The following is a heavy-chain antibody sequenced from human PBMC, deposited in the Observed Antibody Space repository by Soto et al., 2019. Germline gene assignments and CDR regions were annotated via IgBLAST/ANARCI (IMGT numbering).Heavy chain of an antibody. D-gene: IGHD2-2*02. V-gene: IGHV5-10-1*01. CDR2: IDPSDSYT. CDR1: GYSFTSYW. J-gene: IGHJ6*04. CDR3: ARLSIVVPAAIGGMDV. Sequence: LGESLKISCKGSGYSFTSYWISWGRQIPGKGLEWMGRIDPSDSYTNYSPSFQGHVTISADKSTSTAYLQWSSMKASDTAMYYCARLSIVVPAAIGGMDVWGKGTKATVPS.